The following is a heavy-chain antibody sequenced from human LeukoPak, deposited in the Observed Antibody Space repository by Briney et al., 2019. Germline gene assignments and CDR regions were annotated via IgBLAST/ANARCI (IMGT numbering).Heavy chain of an antibody. CDR1: GFTFNNYG. CDR3: AKATRPADSSSNYVDFDC. Sequence: GGSLRLSCTASGFTFNNYGMHWVRQAPGKGLEWVAVIWYDGSNKYYADSVKGRFTISRDNSKNTLYLQMNSLRGEDTAVYYCAKATRPADSSSNYVDFDCWGQGTRVTVSS. D-gene: IGHD6-13*01. CDR2: IWYDGSNK. V-gene: IGHV3-33*06. J-gene: IGHJ4*02.